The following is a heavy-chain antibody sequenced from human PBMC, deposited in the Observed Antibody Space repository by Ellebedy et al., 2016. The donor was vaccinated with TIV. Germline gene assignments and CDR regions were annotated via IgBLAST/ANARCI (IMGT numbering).Heavy chain of an antibody. D-gene: IGHD1-26*01. Sequence: LSLTCAASGFTVSSNYMSWVRQAPGKGLEWVAVISYDGSNKYYADSVKGRFTISRDNAKNSVFLEMNSLRAEDSAVYYCARGVGLDFWGQGTLVTVSS. CDR3: ARGVGLDF. J-gene: IGHJ4*02. V-gene: IGHV3-30-3*01. CDR1: GFTVSSNY. CDR2: ISYDGSNK.